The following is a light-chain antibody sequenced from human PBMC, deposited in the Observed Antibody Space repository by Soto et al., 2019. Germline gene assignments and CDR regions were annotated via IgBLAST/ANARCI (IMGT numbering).Light chain of an antibody. CDR1: TGAVTSGDY. CDR2: GTS. CDR3: LLYYGGAQLV. V-gene: IGLV7-43*01. Sequence: QAVVTQEPSLTVSPGGTVTLTCASGTGAVTSGDYPNWFQQKLGQAPRALIYGTSNKHSWTPARFSGSLLGGKAALTLSGVQPEDEAEYYCLLYYGGAQLVFGGGTKLTVL. J-gene: IGLJ2*01.